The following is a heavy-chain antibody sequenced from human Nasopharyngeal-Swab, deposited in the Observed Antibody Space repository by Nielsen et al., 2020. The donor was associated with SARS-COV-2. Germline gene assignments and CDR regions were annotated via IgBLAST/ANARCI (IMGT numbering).Heavy chain of an antibody. V-gene: IGHV3-30*18. Sequence: LSLTCAASGFTFSSYGMHWVRQAPGKGLEWVAVISYDGSNKYYADSVKGRFTISRDNSKNTLYLQMNSPRAEDTAVYYCAKGLEMATADYWGQGTLVTVSS. CDR1: GFTFSSYG. CDR3: AKGLEMATADY. D-gene: IGHD5-24*01. CDR2: ISYDGSNK. J-gene: IGHJ4*02.